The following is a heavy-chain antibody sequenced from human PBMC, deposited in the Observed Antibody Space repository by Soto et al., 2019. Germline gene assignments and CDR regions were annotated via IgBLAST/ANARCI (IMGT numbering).Heavy chain of an antibody. Sequence: EASVKVSCKASGYTFTGYYMHWVRQAPGQGLEWMGWINPNSGGTNYAQKFQGWVTMTRDTSISTAYMELSRLRSDDTAVYYCARAVAAAFMDYYYYGMDVWGQGTTVTVSS. CDR3: ARAVAAAFMDYYYYGMDV. CDR1: GYTFTGYY. CDR2: INPNSGGT. J-gene: IGHJ6*02. D-gene: IGHD6-13*01. V-gene: IGHV1-2*04.